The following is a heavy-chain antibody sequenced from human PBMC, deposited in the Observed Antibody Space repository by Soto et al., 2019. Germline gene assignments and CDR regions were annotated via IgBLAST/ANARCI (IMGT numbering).Heavy chain of an antibody. J-gene: IGHJ6*02. CDR2: IYTSGST. V-gene: IGHV4-4*07. CDR1: GGSIISYY. D-gene: IGHD3-22*01. Sequence: PSETLSLTCTVSGGSIISYYWSWIRQPAGKGLEWIGRIYTSGSTNYNPSLKSRVTMSVDTSKNQFSLKLSSVTAADTAVYYCARDSTRDREVVIGAGMDVWGQGTTVTVSS. CDR3: ARDSTRDREVVIGAGMDV.